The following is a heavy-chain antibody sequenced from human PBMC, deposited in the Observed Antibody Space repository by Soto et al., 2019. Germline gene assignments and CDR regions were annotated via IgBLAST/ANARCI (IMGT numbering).Heavy chain of an antibody. CDR3: ARDPSIVLVPAATYYHYYGMAV. CDR2: IKQDGSEK. CDR1: GFTFSSYW. V-gene: IGHV3-7*01. D-gene: IGHD2-2*01. Sequence: PGGSLRLSCAASGFTFSSYWMSWVRQAPGKGLEWVANIKQDGSEKYYVDSVKGRFTISRDNAKNSLYLQMNSLRAEDTAVYYCARDPSIVLVPAATYYHYYGMAVWGQGTTVTVYS. J-gene: IGHJ6*02.